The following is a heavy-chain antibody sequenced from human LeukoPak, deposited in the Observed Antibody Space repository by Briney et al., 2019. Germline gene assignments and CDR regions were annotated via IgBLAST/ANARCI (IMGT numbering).Heavy chain of an antibody. J-gene: IGHJ4*02. D-gene: IGHD6-19*01. CDR3: AKENGIAVAGTLDY. CDR1: GFTFSSYG. CDR2: ISYDGSNK. Sequence: GESLRLSCAASGFTFSSYGMHWVRQAPGKGLEWVAVISYDGSNKYYADSVKGRFTISRDNSKNTLYLQMNSLRAEDTAVYYCAKENGIAVAGTLDYWGQGTLVTVSS. V-gene: IGHV3-30*18.